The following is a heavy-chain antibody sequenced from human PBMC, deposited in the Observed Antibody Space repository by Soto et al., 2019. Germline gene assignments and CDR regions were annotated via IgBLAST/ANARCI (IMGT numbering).Heavy chain of an antibody. D-gene: IGHD2-2*01. J-gene: IGHJ4*02. V-gene: IGHV1-69*04. CDR3: ARDLRYCSSTSCYWYFDY. Sequence: SVKVSCKASGGTFSSYTISWVRQAPGQGLEWMGRIIPILGIANYAQKFQGRVTITADKSTNTAYMELSSLRSEDTAVYYCARDLRYCSSTSCYWYFDYWGQGTLVTVSS. CDR2: IIPILGIA. CDR1: GGTFSSYT.